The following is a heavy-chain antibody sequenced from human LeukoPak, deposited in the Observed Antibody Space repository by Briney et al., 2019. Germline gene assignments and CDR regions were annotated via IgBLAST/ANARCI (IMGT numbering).Heavy chain of an antibody. CDR2: FDPEDGET. Sequence: ASVKVSCKVSGYTLTELSMHWVRQAPGKGLEWMGGFDPEDGETIYAQKFQGRVTMTRDTSTSTVYMELSSLRSEDTAVYYCARTHGIREPFDYWGQGTLVTVSS. J-gene: IGHJ4*02. CDR1: GYTLTELS. D-gene: IGHD3-3*02. V-gene: IGHV1-24*01. CDR3: ARTHGIREPFDY.